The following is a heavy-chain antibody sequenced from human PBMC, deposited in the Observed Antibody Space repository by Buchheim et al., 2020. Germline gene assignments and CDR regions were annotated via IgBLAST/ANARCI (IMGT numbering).Heavy chain of an antibody. CDR3: AREEVLWFGESALDY. V-gene: IGHV1-18*04. J-gene: IGHJ4*02. D-gene: IGHD3-10*01. CDR2: ISGYNGNT. CDR1: GYTFTNFG. Sequence: QVHLVQSGAEVKKPGASVKVSCKAPGYTFTNFGITWVRQAPGEGLEWVGWISGYNGNTNYALTLKDRVTMTTDTSTSTVYMELRSLRPDDTAIYYCAREEVLWFGESALDYWGKGTL.